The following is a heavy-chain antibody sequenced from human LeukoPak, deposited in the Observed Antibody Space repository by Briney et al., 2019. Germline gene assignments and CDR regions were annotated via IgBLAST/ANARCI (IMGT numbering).Heavy chain of an antibody. CDR1: GDTISGYG. CDR3: ATINYDCWSRNIEV. Sequence: SVKVSCKACGDTISGYGFSGVRQAPGQGLEGMGWSSDYNGNTDYVQKFQGRVSMTTDTSTSTAYMDLRNLRSDDTALYDCATINYDCWSRNIEVWGQGTTVIVSS. V-gene: IGHV1-18*01. D-gene: IGHD3-3*01. J-gene: IGHJ6*02. CDR2: SSDYNGNT.